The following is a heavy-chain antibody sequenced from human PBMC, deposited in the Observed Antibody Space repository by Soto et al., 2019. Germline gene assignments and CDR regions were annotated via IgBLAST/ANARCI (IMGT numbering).Heavy chain of an antibody. Sequence: ASVKVSCKASGGTFSIYTIIWVRQAPGQGLEWMGRIIPILGIANYAQKFQGRVTITADKSTSTAYMELSSLRSEDTAVYYCANLIRGVVYWGQGTQVTVSS. CDR1: GGTFSIYT. CDR2: IIPILGIA. CDR3: ANLIRGVVY. J-gene: IGHJ4*02. D-gene: IGHD3-10*01. V-gene: IGHV1-69*02.